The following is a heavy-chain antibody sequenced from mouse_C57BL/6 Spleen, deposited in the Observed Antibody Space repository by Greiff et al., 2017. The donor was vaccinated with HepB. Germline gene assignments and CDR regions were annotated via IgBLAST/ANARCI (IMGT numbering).Heavy chain of an antibody. CDR3: ARTDDY. CDR2: IYPKSGNT. J-gene: IGHJ2*01. Sequence: QVQLKESGAELARPGASVKLSCKASGYTFTSYGISWVKQRTGQGLEWIGEIYPKSGNTYYNEKFKGKTTLTADKSSSTAYMELRSLTSEDSAVYFCARTDDYWGPGTTLTVSS. CDR1: GYTFTSYG. V-gene: IGHV1-81*01.